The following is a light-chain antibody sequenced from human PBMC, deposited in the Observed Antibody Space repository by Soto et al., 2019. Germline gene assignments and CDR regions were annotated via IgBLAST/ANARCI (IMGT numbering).Light chain of an antibody. CDR3: QAWDRGSAHV. J-gene: IGLJ1*01. CDR1: KLGDKY. CDR2: QDI. Sequence: SYELTQPPSVSVSPGQTASITCSGDKLGDKYASWYQQKPGQAPVLVIYQDIKRPSGIPERFSGSNSGNTATLTISGTQAMDEADYYYQAWDRGSAHVFGTGTKLTVL. V-gene: IGLV3-1*01.